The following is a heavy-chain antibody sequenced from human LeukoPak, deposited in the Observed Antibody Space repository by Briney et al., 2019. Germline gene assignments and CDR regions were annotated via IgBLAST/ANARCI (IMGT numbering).Heavy chain of an antibody. J-gene: IGHJ4*02. CDR3: ARRGDGYNLNFDY. Sequence: GAAPQISSKGAGYAFTSYWIGWGRRKPGKGGEWMGIIYPGDCVTRYSPSFQGQVTISADNSISTAYLQWSSLKASDTAMYYCARRGDGYNLNFDYWGQGTLVTVSS. D-gene: IGHD5-24*01. V-gene: IGHV5-51*01. CDR2: IYPGDCVT. CDR1: GYAFTSYW.